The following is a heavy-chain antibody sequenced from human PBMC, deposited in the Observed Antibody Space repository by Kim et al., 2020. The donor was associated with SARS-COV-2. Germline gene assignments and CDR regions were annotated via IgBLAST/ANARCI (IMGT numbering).Heavy chain of an antibody. CDR1: GYTFTDYF. V-gene: IGHV1-2*02. CDR2: INPNIAGT. D-gene: IGHD2-21*01. Sequence: ASVKVSCKASGYTFTDYFIHWVRQAPGQGLQWMGWINPNIAGTKFAQKFQGRVTMTRDMSISTAYMELSGLTSDDTAVYYCARDIPFDLFNRTPFYSWGQGTLGTVSS. J-gene: IGHJ4*02. CDR3: ARDIPFDLFNRTPFYS.